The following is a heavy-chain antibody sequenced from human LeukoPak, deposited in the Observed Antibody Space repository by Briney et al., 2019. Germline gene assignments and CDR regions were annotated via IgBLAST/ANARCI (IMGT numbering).Heavy chain of an antibody. V-gene: IGHV3-21*06. CDR1: GFSLSSNS. Sequence: GGSLRLSCAASGFSLSSNSMNWFRQAPGKGLEWVSSMSTSATYIHYADSVKGRFTMSRDNAKNPLYLQMNSLRTEDTAVYYCARAPGQGPEWGQGTLVTVSS. CDR2: MSTSATYI. CDR3: ARAPGQGPE. D-gene: IGHD3-10*01. J-gene: IGHJ4*02.